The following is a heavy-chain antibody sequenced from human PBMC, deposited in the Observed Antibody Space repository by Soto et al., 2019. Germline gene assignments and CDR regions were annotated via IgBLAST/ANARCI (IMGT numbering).Heavy chain of an antibody. J-gene: IGHJ3*02. V-gene: IGHV3-30*18. Sequence: GGSLRLSCAASGFTFSSYGMHWVRQAPGKGLEWVAVISYDERNKYYADYVKSQYTISRDNSKNTLYLQMNSLRAEDTAVYYCAKNFDWFDAFDIWGQGTMVTVSS. CDR1: GFTFSSYG. D-gene: IGHD3-9*01. CDR2: ISYDERNK. CDR3: AKNFDWFDAFDI.